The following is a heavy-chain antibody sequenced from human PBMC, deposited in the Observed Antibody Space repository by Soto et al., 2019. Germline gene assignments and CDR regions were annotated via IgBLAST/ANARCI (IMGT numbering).Heavy chain of an antibody. CDR2: ISGSGGST. CDR1: GFTFSSYA. Sequence: GGSLRLSCAASGFTFSSYAMSWVRQAPGKGLEWVSAISGSGGSTYYADSVKGRFTISRDNSKNTLYLQMNSLRAEDTAVYYCAKDDPFYYDFWSGYYYYYYGMDVWGQGTTVTVSS. CDR3: AKDDPFYYDFWSGYYYYYYGMDV. D-gene: IGHD3-3*01. J-gene: IGHJ6*02. V-gene: IGHV3-23*01.